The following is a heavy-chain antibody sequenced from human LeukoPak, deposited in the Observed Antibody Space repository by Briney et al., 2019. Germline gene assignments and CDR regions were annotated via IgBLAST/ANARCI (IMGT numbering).Heavy chain of an antibody. CDR3: ATDPPDYGDYGFDP. D-gene: IGHD4-17*01. CDR1: GYTLTELS. Sequence: ASVKVSCKVSGYTLTELSMHWVRQAPGKGLEWMGGFDPEDGGTIYAQKFQGRVTMTEDTSTDTAYMELSSLRSEDTAVYYCATDPPDYGDYGFDPWGQGTLVTVSS. CDR2: FDPEDGGT. J-gene: IGHJ5*02. V-gene: IGHV1-24*01.